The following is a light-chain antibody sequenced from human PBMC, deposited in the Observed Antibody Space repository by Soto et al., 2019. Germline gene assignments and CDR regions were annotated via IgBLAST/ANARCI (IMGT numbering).Light chain of an antibody. Sequence: DIQMTQSPSTLSASVGDRVTITCRASQYISTWLAWYHQKPGKAPKLLIYKASSLQSGVPSRFIGSGSGTEFTLTISSLQPDDFATYYCQQYNTYPWTFGQGTKVEIE. CDR3: QQYNTYPWT. CDR2: KAS. CDR1: QYISTW. V-gene: IGKV1-5*03. J-gene: IGKJ1*01.